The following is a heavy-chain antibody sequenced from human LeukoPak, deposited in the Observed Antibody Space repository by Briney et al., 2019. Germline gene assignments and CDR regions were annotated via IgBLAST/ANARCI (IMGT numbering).Heavy chain of an antibody. V-gene: IGHV3-21*04. J-gene: IGHJ4*02. D-gene: IGHD1-26*01. CDR1: GFTFSRYS. CDR2: ISSGSSYI. CDR3: ASGGIYYGAAFDF. Sequence: GGSLRLSCVVSGFTFSRYSMNWVRQAPGKGLQWVSSISSGSSYIYYADSVKGRFTISRDNAKNSLYLQMNSLRAEDTALYYCASGGIYYGAAFDFWGQGTLVTVSS.